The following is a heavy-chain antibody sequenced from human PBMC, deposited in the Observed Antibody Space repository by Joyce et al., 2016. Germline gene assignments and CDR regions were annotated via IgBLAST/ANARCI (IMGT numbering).Heavy chain of an antibody. CDR3: VRVRQSGNINDY. CDR1: GGTCSGYA. Sequence: QMQLVQSGAEVTKPGSSVKVSCRAFGGTCSGYAISWVRQAPGQGLEWMGGITPIFATAKYAQKFQTRLTITADKSTNTAYMELSSLRSEDTAIYYCVRVRQSGNINDYWGQGTQVTVSS. J-gene: IGHJ4*02. V-gene: IGHV1-69*06. CDR2: ITPIFATA.